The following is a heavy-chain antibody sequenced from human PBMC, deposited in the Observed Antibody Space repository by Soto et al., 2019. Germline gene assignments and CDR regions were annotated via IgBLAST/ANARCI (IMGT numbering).Heavy chain of an antibody. CDR2: IYYSGST. Sequence: SETLSLTCTVSGGSISSGDYYWSWIRQPPGKGLEWIGYIYYSGSTYYNPSLKSRVTISVDTSKNQFSLKLSSVTAADTAVYYCARDRDPTYGDYRRSGNWFDPWGQGTLVTVSS. D-gene: IGHD4-17*01. J-gene: IGHJ5*02. CDR3: ARDRDPTYGDYRRSGNWFDP. V-gene: IGHV4-30-4*01. CDR1: GGSISSGDYY.